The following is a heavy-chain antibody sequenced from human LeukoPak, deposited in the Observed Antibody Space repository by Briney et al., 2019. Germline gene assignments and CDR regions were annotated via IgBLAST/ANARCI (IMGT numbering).Heavy chain of an antibody. Sequence: PGGSLRLSCAASGFKFDDYGMSWVRQAPGKGLEWIGYIYYSGSTNYNPSLKSRVTISVDTSKNQFSLKLSSVTTADTAVYYCARSFGELFSHYYYYMDVWGKGTTVTISS. CDR3: ARSFGELFSHYYYYMDV. CDR1: GFKFDDYG. V-gene: IGHV4-59*01. CDR2: IYYSGST. J-gene: IGHJ6*03. D-gene: IGHD3-10*01.